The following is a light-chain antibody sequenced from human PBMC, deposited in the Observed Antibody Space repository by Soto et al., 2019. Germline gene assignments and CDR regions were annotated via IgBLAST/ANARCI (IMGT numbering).Light chain of an antibody. V-gene: IGLV2-8*01. CDR3: SSYAGSNNLGV. CDR1: SSDVSRYNY. CDR2: EVS. Sequence: QSALTQPPSASGSPGQSVTISCTGTSSDVSRYNYVSWYQQHPGKAPKLMIYEVSKRPSGVPDRFSGSKSGNTASLTVSGLQAEDEADYYCSSYAGSNNLGVFGTGTKVTVL. J-gene: IGLJ1*01.